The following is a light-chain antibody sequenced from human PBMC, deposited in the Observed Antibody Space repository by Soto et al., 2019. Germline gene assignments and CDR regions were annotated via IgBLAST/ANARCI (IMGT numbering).Light chain of an antibody. CDR2: GAA. J-gene: IGKJ1*01. Sequence: EIVLTQSPDTLSLSPGERATLSCRASQGFIISYLAWYLQKPGQAPRLLIYGAASRAAGIPDNFSGSGSGTDFTLTISRLEPEDFAVYYCQQYGSSPWTFGQGTKVDIK. V-gene: IGKV3-20*01. CDR1: QGFIISY. CDR3: QQYGSSPWT.